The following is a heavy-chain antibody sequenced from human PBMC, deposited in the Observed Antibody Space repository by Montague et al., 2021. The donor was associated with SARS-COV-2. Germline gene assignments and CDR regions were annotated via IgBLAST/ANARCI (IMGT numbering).Heavy chain of an antibody. D-gene: IGHD3-10*01. V-gene: IGHV4-34*01. CDR3: ARVRYYGSGTSLGMDV. CDR2: INHSGST. CDR1: GGSFSGYY. Sequence: SETLSLTCTVYGGSFSGYYWSWIRQPPGKGLEWIGEINHSGSTNYNPSLKSRVTISVDTSKNQFSLTLSSVTAAATAAYYCARVRYYGSGTSLGMDVWGQGTTVTVSS. J-gene: IGHJ6*02.